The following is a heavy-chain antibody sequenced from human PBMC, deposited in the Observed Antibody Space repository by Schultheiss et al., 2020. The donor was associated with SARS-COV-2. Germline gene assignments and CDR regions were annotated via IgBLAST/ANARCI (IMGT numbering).Heavy chain of an antibody. CDR1: GFTFSNAW. V-gene: IGHV3-15*01. D-gene: IGHD6-19*01. CDR2: IKSKTDGGTK. J-gene: IGHJ5*02. CDR3: VSLDKWLPYH. Sequence: GGSLRLSCAGSGFTFSNAWMSWVRQAPGKGLEWVGRIKSKTDGGTKDYAAPVKGRFTISRDDSKNTLYLQMNSLRAEDTTLYYCVSLDKWLPYHWGQGTRVTV.